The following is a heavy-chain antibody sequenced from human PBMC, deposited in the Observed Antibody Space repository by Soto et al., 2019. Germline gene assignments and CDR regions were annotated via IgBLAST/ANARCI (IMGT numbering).Heavy chain of an antibody. CDR2: IYYSGST. D-gene: IGHD6-13*01. CDR1: GGSISSYY. J-gene: IGHJ4*02. V-gene: IGHV4-59*08. CDR3: ASLGSSSWPTIDY. Sequence: SETLSLTCTVSGGSISSYYWSWIRQPPGKGLEWIGYIYYSGSTNYNPSLKSRVTISVDTSKNQFSLKLSSVTAADTAVYYCASLGSSSWPTIDYWGQGALVTVSS.